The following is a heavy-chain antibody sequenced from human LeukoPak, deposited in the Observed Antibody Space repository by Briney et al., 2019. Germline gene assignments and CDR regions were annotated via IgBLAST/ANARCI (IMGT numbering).Heavy chain of an antibody. CDR3: ARAYNALDV. J-gene: IGHJ6*02. CDR2: IWYDGSNK. CDR1: GFTFSNYG. V-gene: IGHV3-33*01. Sequence: GGSLRLSCAASGFTFSNYGIHWVRQAPGKGLEWVAIIWYDGSNKYYGDSVKGRFTISRDNAKNSLYLQMNSLRAEDTAVYYCARAYNALDVWGQGTTVTVSS.